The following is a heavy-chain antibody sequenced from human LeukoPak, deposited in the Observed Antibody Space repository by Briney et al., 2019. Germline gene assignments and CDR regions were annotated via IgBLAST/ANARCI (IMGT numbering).Heavy chain of an antibody. CDR1: GITFSSYW. D-gene: IGHD1-14*01. J-gene: IGHJ4*02. Sequence: GGSLRLSCAASGITFSSYWMSWVRQAPGKGLEWVAIIKQDGSEKYYVDSVKGRFTISRDNAEKSLYLQMNSLRAEDTAVYYCATSRTSDYWGQGTLVTVSS. CDR3: ATSRTSDY. V-gene: IGHV3-7*03. CDR2: IKQDGSEK.